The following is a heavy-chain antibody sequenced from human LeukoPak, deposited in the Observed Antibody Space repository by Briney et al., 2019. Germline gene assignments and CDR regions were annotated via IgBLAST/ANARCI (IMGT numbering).Heavy chain of an antibody. CDR1: GGSISSGSYY. D-gene: IGHD6-19*01. V-gene: IGHV4-61*02. CDR2: IYTSGST. CDR3: ARVSSGWPKYHY. Sequence: SETLSLTCTVSGGSISSGSYYWSWIRQPAGKGLEWIGRIYTSGSTNYNPSLKSRVTISVDTSKNQFSLKLSSVTAADTAVYYCARVSSGWPKYHYWGQGTLVTVSS. J-gene: IGHJ4*02.